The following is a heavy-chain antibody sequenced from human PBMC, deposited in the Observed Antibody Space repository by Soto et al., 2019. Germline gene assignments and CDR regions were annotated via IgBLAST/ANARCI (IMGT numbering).Heavy chain of an antibody. Sequence: GGSMRHSWAASEGNIGSFGRSWIRQKQGKGLEWVSAIRGSGGSTYYADSVKGRFTISRDNSKNTLYLQMNSLRAEDTAVYYCADIRTNRVARNFWVQGTLVTVSP. CDR1: EGNIGSFG. V-gene: IGHV3-23*01. D-gene: IGHD2-15*01. CDR2: IRGSGGST. CDR3: ADIRTNRVARNF. J-gene: IGHJ4*02.